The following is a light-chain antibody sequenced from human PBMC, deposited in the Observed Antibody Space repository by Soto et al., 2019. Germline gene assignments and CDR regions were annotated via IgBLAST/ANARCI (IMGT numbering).Light chain of an antibody. J-gene: IGKJ2*01. Sequence: DIQITQSPSTLSASVGDRVTITCRATQRSGIWLAGYQQKPGKAPKLLIYAASCLQTGVPSRFSGSGSGTDFTLTISSLLPEDFATVYCQQSYSFPYTFGQGTKVDIK. CDR1: QRSGIW. V-gene: IGKV1-39*01. CDR3: QQSYSFPYT. CDR2: AAS.